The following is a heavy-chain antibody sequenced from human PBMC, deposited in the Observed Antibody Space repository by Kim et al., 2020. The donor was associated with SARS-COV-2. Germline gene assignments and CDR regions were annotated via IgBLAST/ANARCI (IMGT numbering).Heavy chain of an antibody. CDR1: GGSFSGYY. J-gene: IGHJ4*01. D-gene: IGHD2-21*01. CDR3: ARGPRKIVVVLGGIDY. CDR2: INHSGST. V-gene: IGHV4-34*01. Sequence: SETLSLTCAVYGGSFSGYYWSWIRQPPGKGLEWIGEINHSGSTNYNPSLKSRVTISVDTSKNQFSLKLSSVTAADTAVYYCARGPRKIVVVLGGIDYWG.